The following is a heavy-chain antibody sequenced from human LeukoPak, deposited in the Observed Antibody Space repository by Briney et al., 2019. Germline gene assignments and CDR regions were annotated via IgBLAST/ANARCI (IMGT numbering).Heavy chain of an antibody. J-gene: IGHJ4*02. Sequence: GGSLRLSCAAAGFTFSTYGMHWVRQAPGKGLEWVAIIRYDGSNIYYVDSVKGRFTISRDNSKNTLYLQMNSQRVEDTAVYYCARDLGKGGYFDYWGQGTLVTVSS. CDR1: GFTFSTYG. D-gene: IGHD3-22*01. CDR2: IRYDGSNI. CDR3: ARDLGKGGYFDY. V-gene: IGHV3-30*02.